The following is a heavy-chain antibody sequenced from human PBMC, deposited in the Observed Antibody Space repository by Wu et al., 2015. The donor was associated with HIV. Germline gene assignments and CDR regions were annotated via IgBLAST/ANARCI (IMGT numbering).Heavy chain of an antibody. V-gene: IGHV1-69*12. CDR1: GGTFSSYA. Sequence: QVQLVQSGAEVKKPGSSVKVSCKASGGTFSSYAISWVRQAPGQGLEWMGGIIPIFGTANYAQKFQGRVTITADESTSTAYMELSSLRSEDTAVYYCARGKGGDTAMVKDYYYYMDVWGQRGPRSPSP. CDR3: ARGKGGDTAMVKDYYYYMDV. J-gene: IGHJ6*03. D-gene: IGHD5-18*01. CDR2: IIPIFGTA.